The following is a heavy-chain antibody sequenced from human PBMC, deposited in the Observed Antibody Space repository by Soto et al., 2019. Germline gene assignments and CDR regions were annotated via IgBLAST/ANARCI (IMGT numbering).Heavy chain of an antibody. CDR2: IYYSGST. D-gene: IGHD6-19*01. J-gene: IGHJ4*02. Sequence: QVQLQESGPGLVKPSETLSLTCTVSGGSISSQYWSWIRQPPGKGLEWIGYIYYSGSTNYNPSLKSRVTISVDTSHTHFSLKLSSVTAAGTAVYYCARLWSRGWSSFDYWGQGPLVTVSS. CDR3: ARLWSRGWSSFDY. CDR1: GGSISSQY. V-gene: IGHV4-59*08.